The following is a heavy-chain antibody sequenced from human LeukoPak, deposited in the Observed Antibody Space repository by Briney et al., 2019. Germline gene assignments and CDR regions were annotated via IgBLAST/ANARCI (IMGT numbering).Heavy chain of an antibody. CDR3: ARVADCSGGSCYSPGIDY. Sequence: ASVKVSCKASGYTFTSYGISWVRQAPGQGLEWMGWISAYNGNTNYAQKLQGRVTMTTDTSTSTAYMELRSLRSDDTAVYYRARVADCSGGSCYSPGIDYWGQGTLVTVSS. V-gene: IGHV1-18*01. J-gene: IGHJ4*02. D-gene: IGHD2-15*01. CDR1: GYTFTSYG. CDR2: ISAYNGNT.